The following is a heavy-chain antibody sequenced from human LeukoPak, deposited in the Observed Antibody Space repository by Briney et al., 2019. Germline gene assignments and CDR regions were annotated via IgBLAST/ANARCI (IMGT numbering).Heavy chain of an antibody. CDR3: ATDQSIAGPTTADY. CDR1: AFTFSNYA. CDR2: VSATGGSS. D-gene: IGHD1-26*01. J-gene: IGHJ4*02. Sequence: PGGSLRLSCAASAFTFSNYAMSWVRQAPGKGLEWVSAVSATGGSSYYADSMKGRFTISRDSAKNTLYLQMNSLRAEDTAVYYCATDQSIAGPTTADYWGQGTLVTVSS. V-gene: IGHV3-23*01.